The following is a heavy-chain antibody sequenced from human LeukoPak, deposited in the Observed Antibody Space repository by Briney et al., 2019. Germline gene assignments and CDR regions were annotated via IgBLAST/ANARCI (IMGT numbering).Heavy chain of an antibody. D-gene: IGHD6-19*01. Sequence: SETLSLTCAVYGGSFSGYYWSWIRQPPGKGLEWIGEINHSGSTNYNPSLKSRVTISVDTSKNQFSLKLSSVTAADTAVYYCARVGSGWYRPWGQGTLVTVSS. CDR1: GGSFSGYY. CDR2: INHSGST. J-gene: IGHJ5*02. CDR3: ARVGSGWYRP. V-gene: IGHV4-34*01.